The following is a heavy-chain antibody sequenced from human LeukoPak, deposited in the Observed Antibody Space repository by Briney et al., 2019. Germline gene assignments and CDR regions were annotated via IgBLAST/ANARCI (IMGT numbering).Heavy chain of an antibody. Sequence: ASVKASCKASGGTFSSYAINWVRQATGQGLEWMGWMNPNSGNTGYAQKFQGRVTITRNTSISTAYMELSSLRSEDTAVYYCARGLGISWGQGTLVTVSS. CDR1: GGTFSSYA. CDR3: ARGLGIS. CDR2: MNPNSGNT. V-gene: IGHV1-8*03. D-gene: IGHD2/OR15-2a*01. J-gene: IGHJ5*02.